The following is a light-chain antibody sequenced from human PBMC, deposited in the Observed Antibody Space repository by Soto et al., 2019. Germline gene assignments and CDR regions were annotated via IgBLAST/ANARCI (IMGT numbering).Light chain of an antibody. J-gene: IGKJ3*01. Sequence: AIQMTQSPSSLSASVGDRVTITCRASQGIRNDLGWYQQKPGKAPKLLIYAASSLQSGVPSRFSGSGSGTDFTLTISSLQPEDFATYYCQQANSFPLFTFGPGTKVDIK. CDR1: QGIRND. CDR3: QQANSFPLFT. V-gene: IGKV1-6*01. CDR2: AAS.